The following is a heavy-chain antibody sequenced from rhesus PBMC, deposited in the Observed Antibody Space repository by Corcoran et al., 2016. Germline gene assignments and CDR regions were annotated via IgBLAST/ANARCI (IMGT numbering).Heavy chain of an antibody. J-gene: IGHJ4*01. D-gene: IGHD4-23*01. V-gene: IGHV4-122*02. Sequence: QVQLQESGPGLVKPSETLSLTCAVSGYSISSCYYWSWIRQPPGKGLEWIGYITYSGRTSYNPSLKSRVTISRDTSKNQFSLKLSSVTAADTAVYYCAREEDSNPFDYWGQGVLVTVSS. CDR2: ITYSGRT. CDR1: GYSISSCYY. CDR3: AREEDSNPFDY.